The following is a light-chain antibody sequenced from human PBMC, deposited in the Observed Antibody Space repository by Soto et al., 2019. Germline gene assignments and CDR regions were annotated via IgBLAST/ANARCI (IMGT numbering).Light chain of an antibody. V-gene: IGKV3D-15*01. Sequence: EIVLTQSPGTLSLSPGERATLSCRASQSVSSSYLAWYQQKPGQAPRLLIYRTSNRATGIPDRFSGSGSRTEFTLTIDSLQSEDFAIYFCQQYNNWPGTFGGGTKVDIK. J-gene: IGKJ4*01. CDR2: RTS. CDR1: QSVSSSY. CDR3: QQYNNWPGT.